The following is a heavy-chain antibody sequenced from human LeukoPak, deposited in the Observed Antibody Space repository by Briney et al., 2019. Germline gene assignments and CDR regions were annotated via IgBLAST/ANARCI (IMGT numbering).Heavy chain of an antibody. J-gene: IGHJ4*02. CDR2: ISGSGGST. CDR1: GFTFSSYA. Sequence: GSLRLSCAASGFTFSSYAMSWVRQAPGKGLEWVSAISGSGGSTYYADSVEGRFTISRDNSKNTLYLQMNSLRAEDTAVYYCAKARSFLILTGFDYWGQGTLVTVSS. D-gene: IGHD3-9*01. V-gene: IGHV3-23*01. CDR3: AKARSFLILTGFDY.